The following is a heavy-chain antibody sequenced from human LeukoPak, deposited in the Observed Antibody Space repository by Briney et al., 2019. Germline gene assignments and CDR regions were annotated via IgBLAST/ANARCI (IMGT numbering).Heavy chain of an antibody. V-gene: IGHV4-59*01. Sequence: SETLSLTCTVSGGSISSYYWSWIRQPPGKGLEWIGYIYYSGSTNNNPSLKSRVTISVDTSKNQFSLKLSSVTAADTAVYYCARVGGGYDAFDIWGQGTMVTVSS. CDR3: ARVGGGYDAFDI. CDR2: IYYSGST. D-gene: IGHD3-22*01. J-gene: IGHJ3*02. CDR1: GGSISSYY.